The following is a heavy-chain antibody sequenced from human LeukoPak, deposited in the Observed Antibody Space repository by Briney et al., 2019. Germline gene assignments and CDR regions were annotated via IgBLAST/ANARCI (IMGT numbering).Heavy chain of an antibody. D-gene: IGHD3-22*01. V-gene: IGHV3-11*01. Sequence: PGGSLRLSCAASGFTFSDYYMSWIRQAPGKGLEWVSYISSSGSTIYYADSVKGRFTISRDNAKNSLYLQMNSLRAEDTAVYYCARVPRYDSSGYYGLLDYWGQGTLVTVSS. CDR2: ISSSGSTI. J-gene: IGHJ4*02. CDR3: ARVPRYDSSGYYGLLDY. CDR1: GFTFSDYY.